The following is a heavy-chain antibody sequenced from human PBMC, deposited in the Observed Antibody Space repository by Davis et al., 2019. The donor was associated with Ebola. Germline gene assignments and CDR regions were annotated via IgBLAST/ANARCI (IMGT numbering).Heavy chain of an antibody. CDR1: GFTFSDYD. CDR2: ISKTSVYT. J-gene: IGHJ6*02. Sequence: SGFTFSDYDMTWVPQAPGKGLEWVSTISKTSVYTYYAESVKGRFTISRDNAKNTLYLQMNSLRAEDTAVYYCARDRGIAAAGALFYYYYGMDVWGQGTTVTVSS. CDR3: ARDRGIAAAGALFYYYYGMDV. V-gene: IGHV3-21*01. D-gene: IGHD6-13*01.